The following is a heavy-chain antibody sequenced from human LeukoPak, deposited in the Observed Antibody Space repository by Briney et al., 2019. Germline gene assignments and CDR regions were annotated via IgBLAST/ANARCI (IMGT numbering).Heavy chain of an antibody. V-gene: IGHV1-2*02. CDR1: GYTFTDYN. D-gene: IGHD3-10*01. CDR2: ISPNSGGT. CDR3: TVWFGELTH. J-gene: IGHJ4*02. Sequence: GASVKVSCKASGYTFTDYNIHWVRQAPGQGLEWMGWISPNSGGTNYAQKFQGRVTMTRDTSITIAYMELSRLRSDDPAMYYCTVWFGELTHWGQGTLVTVSS.